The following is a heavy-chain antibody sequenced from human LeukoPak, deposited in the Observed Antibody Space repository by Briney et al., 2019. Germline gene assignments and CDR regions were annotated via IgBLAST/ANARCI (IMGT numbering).Heavy chain of an antibody. CDR2: ISSSSSYI. CDR1: GFTFSSYS. D-gene: IGHD3-3*01. CDR3: ARAGSGYRDY. V-gene: IGHV3-21*01. Sequence: GVSLRLSCATSGFTFSSYSMNWVSQAPGKGLEWVSSISSSSSYIYYADSVKGRFTISRDNAKNSLYLQMNSLRAEDTAVYYCARAGSGYRDYWGQGTLVTVSS. J-gene: IGHJ4*02.